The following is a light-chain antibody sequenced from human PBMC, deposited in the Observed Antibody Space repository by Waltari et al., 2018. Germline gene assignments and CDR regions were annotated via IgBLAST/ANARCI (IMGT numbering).Light chain of an antibody. Sequence: DIVLTQSPVSPVLALSESGTINCKSSQSVFYSPNNKNYLAWYQQRPGQPPKVLIYWASTRESGVPDRFSGSGSRTNFTLTISSLQAEDVAVYYCQQYYTSPQFGQGTRVEIK. V-gene: IGKV4-1*01. J-gene: IGKJ5*01. CDR1: QSVFYSPNNKNY. CDR3: QQYYTSPQ. CDR2: WAS.